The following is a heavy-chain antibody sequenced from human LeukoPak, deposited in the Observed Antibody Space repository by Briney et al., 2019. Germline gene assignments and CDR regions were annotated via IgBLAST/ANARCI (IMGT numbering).Heavy chain of an antibody. CDR2: INHSGST. CDR1: GGSFSGYY. CDR3: ASSRYDYVWGSYRNTANFDY. V-gene: IGHV4-34*01. Sequence: SETLSLTCAVYGGSFSGYYWSWIRQPPGKGLEWIGEINHSGSTNYNPSLKSRVTISVDTSKNQFSLKLSSVTAADTAVYYCASSRYDYVWGSYRNTANFDYWGQGTLATVSS. D-gene: IGHD3-16*02. J-gene: IGHJ4*02.